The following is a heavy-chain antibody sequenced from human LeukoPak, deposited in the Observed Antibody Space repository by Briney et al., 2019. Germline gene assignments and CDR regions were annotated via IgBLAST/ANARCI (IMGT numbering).Heavy chain of an antibody. CDR2: TYRCGST. D-gene: IGHD1-7*01. CDR3: ARVIGRHEVELMDY. CDR1: GFTVSSNY. Sequence: PGGSLRLSCAASGFTVSSNYITWVRQAPGEGLEWVSVTYRCGSTDYADSVKGRFTISRDDSKNTLNLQMNSLRGEDTAVYYCARVIGRHEVELMDYWGQGTLVTVFS. V-gene: IGHV3-66*01. J-gene: IGHJ4*02.